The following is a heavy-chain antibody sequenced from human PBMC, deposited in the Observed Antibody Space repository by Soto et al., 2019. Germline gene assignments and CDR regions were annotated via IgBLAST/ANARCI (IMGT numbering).Heavy chain of an antibody. D-gene: IGHD3-3*01. CDR3: ARDFKPADFWSTRVVCYYYGIDV. CDR2: IYHSGST. J-gene: IGHJ6*01. CDR1: GGSISSSNW. V-gene: IGHV4-4*02. Sequence: SETLSLTCAVSGGSISSSNWWSWVRQPPGKGLEWIGEIYHSGSTNYNPSLKSRVTISVDKSKNQFSLKLSSVTAADTAVYYCARDFKPADFWSTRVVCYYYGIDV.